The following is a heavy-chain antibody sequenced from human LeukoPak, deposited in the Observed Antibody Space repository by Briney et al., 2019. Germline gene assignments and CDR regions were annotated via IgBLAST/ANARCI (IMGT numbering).Heavy chain of an antibody. J-gene: IGHJ3*02. CDR2: IYYSGST. CDR1: GGSLSSYY. V-gene: IGHV4-59*01. D-gene: IGHD3-3*01. CDR3: ASEGFWSGYPDAFDI. Sequence: PSETLSLTCTVSGGSLSSYYWSWLRQPPGKGLEWIGYIYYSGSTNYNPSLKSRVTISADTSKNQFSLKLSSVTAADTGVYYCASEGFWSGYPDAFDIWGQGTMVTVS.